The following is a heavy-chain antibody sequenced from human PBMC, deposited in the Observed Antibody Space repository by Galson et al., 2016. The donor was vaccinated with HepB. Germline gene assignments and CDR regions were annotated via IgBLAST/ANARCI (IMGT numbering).Heavy chain of an antibody. CDR1: GFTFSTYS. CDR2: ISSGSSNI. Sequence: SLRLSCAAPGFTFSTYSMNWLRQAPGKGLEWVSHISSGSSNIYYADSVKGRFTVSRDNANNSLYLQMNSLRGDDTAVYFCARGLEYADYWGQGSLVTVSS. V-gene: IGHV3-48*04. D-gene: IGHD1-1*01. CDR3: ARGLEYADY. J-gene: IGHJ4*02.